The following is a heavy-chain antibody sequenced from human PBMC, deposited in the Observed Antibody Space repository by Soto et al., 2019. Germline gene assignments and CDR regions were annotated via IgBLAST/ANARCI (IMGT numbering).Heavy chain of an antibody. CDR3: AKGGSSWTEWFDP. J-gene: IGHJ5*02. Sequence: ASGKVSCKASGHTFTSYAMHCVRQAPGQGLEWMGWINPSSGGTKEAQKFRGRVTMTRDTSISAAYMELSRLTSDDTAVYYCAKGGSSWTEWFDPWGQRTLVTVSS. CDR1: GHTFTSYA. V-gene: IGHV1-2*02. CDR2: INPSSGGT. D-gene: IGHD6-13*01.